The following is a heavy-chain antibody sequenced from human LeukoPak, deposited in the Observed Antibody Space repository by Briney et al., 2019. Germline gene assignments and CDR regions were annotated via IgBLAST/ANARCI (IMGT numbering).Heavy chain of an antibody. D-gene: IGHD4-17*01. Sequence: PGGSLRLSCAASGFTFSNYAMGWVRQAPGKELEWVSTSSGNGDNTYYADSVKGRFTISRDNSRNTLYLQMSGLRADDTAVYYCAKFRGIPTTVTQDWGQGTLVTVSS. CDR2: SSGNGDNT. CDR3: AKFRGIPTTVTQD. V-gene: IGHV3-23*01. CDR1: GFTFSNYA. J-gene: IGHJ4*02.